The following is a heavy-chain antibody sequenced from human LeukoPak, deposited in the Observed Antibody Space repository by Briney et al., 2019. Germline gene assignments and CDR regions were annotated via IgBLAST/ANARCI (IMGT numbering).Heavy chain of an antibody. J-gene: IGHJ5*02. CDR1: GFTFSSYA. CDR2: ISVSGGSP. V-gene: IGHV3-23*01. CDR3: AKGLREYDFWSGYAT. D-gene: IGHD3-3*01. Sequence: GGSLRLSCAASGFTFSSYAMMWVRQAPGKGLDWVSTISVSGGSPNYADSVKGRFTISRDNSKNTLFLQMNSLRAKDTALYYCAKGLREYDFWSGYATWGQGTLVTVSS.